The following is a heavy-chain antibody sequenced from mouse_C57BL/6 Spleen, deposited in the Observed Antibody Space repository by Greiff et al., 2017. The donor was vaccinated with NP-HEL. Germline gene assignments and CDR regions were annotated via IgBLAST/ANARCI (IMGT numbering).Heavy chain of an antibody. CDR1: GYTFTSYW. J-gene: IGHJ1*03. CDR3: ANYDGYYWYFDV. CDR2: IYPGSGST. V-gene: IGHV1-55*01. Sequence: QVQLQQPGAELVKPGASVKMSCKASGYTFTSYWITWVKQRPGQGLEWIGDIYPGSGSTNYNEKFKSNATLTVDTSSSTAYMQLSSLTSEDSAVYYCANYDGYYWYFDVWGTGTTVTVSS. D-gene: IGHD2-3*01.